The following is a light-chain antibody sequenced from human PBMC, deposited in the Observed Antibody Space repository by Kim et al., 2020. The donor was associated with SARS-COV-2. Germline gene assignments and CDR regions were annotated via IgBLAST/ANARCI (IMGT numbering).Light chain of an antibody. CDR1: NSNIGKNA. J-gene: IGLJ3*02. CDR2: KNS. CDR3: AAWDDNLNGVV. Sequence: QSVLTQPPSASGTPGQTIIISCSGSNSNIGKNAVSWYQQLPRTAPKLLIYKNSERPSGVPDRISASKSGTSASLAVSGLQLDDESDYYCAAWDDNLNGVVFGGGTKLTVL. V-gene: IGLV1-44*01.